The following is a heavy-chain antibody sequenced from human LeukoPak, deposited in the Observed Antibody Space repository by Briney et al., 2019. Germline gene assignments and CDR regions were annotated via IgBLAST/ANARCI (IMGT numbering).Heavy chain of an antibody. V-gene: IGHV4-39*01. D-gene: IGHD4-23*01. Sequence: AETLSLTCAVSVRSISSIYYFWGWIPQPPGKGLEWIGPISYSGSTYYNPSLKGRVTTSVDTSKNQFSLKLSSVTAADTAVYYCARHPAISSNSFYGMDVWGQGSTVTVSS. J-gene: IGHJ6*02. CDR3: ARHPAISSNSFYGMDV. CDR2: ISYSGST. CDR1: VRSISSIYYF.